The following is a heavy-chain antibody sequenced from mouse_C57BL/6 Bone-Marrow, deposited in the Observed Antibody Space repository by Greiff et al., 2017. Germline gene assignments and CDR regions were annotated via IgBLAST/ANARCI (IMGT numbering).Heavy chain of an antibody. CDR3: ARNWDGRFAY. J-gene: IGHJ3*01. Sequence: VQLKESGGDLVKPGGSLKLSCAASGFTFSSYGMSWVRQTPDKRLEWVATISSGGSYTYYPDSVKGRCTISRDNAKNTLYLQMSSLKSEDTAMXYCARNWDGRFAYWGQGTLVTVSA. D-gene: IGHD4-1*01. CDR1: GFTFSSYG. CDR2: ISSGGSYT. V-gene: IGHV5-6*01.